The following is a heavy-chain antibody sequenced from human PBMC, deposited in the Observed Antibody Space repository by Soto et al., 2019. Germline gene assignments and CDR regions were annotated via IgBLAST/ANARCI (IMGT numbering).Heavy chain of an antibody. CDR2: LSASGDNT. J-gene: IGHJ4*02. CDR3: AKAGTHSYSDC. CDR1: GFTFSIYA. Sequence: GGSLRLSCAASGFTFSIYAMNWVRLAPGKGLEWVSALSASGDNTYYADSVKDRFTISRDNSKNTLYLQMNSLRAEDTAVYYCAKAGTHSYSDCWGQGTLVTVSS. V-gene: IGHV3-23*01. D-gene: IGHD1-1*01.